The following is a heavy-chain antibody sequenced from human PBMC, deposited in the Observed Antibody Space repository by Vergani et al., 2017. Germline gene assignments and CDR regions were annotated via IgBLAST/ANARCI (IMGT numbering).Heavy chain of an antibody. CDR3: AKDGRENSDYGYFDY. J-gene: IGHJ4*02. V-gene: IGHV1-2*02. CDR1: GYIFTGYS. CDR2: INPKSGDT. D-gene: IGHD4-17*01. Sequence: QVQQVQSGAEVKKPGASVKVSCKTSGYIFTGYSMHWVRQAPGQGLEWMGWINPKSGDTKYAQKFQGRVTMTRDTSINTAYMELSRLRSDDTAVYYCAKDGRENSDYGYFDYWGQGTLVTVSS.